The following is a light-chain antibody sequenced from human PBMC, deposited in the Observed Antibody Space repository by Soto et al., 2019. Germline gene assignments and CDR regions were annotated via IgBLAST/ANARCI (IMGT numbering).Light chain of an antibody. Sequence: QSALTQPRSVSGSPGQSVTISCSGTSSDLGGYNYVSWYQQHPDKAPKLMIYEVSNRPSGFSNRFSGSKSGNTASLTISGLQAEDEADYYCSSYTDSGTLVFGTGTKLTVL. CDR2: EVS. CDR1: SSDLGGYNY. V-gene: IGLV2-14*01. J-gene: IGLJ1*01. CDR3: SSYTDSGTLV.